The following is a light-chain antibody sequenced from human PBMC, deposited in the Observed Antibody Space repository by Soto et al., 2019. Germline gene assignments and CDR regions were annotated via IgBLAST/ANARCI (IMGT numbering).Light chain of an antibody. CDR1: QSVSSY. Sequence: EIVLTQSRATLSLYPGERATLSCRASQSVSSYLAWYQQKPGQAPRLLIYDASNRATGIPARFSGSGSGTDFTLTISSLEPEDFAVYYCQQRSNWPRTFGGGTKVDI. CDR3: QQRSNWPRT. V-gene: IGKV3-11*01. J-gene: IGKJ4*01. CDR2: DAS.